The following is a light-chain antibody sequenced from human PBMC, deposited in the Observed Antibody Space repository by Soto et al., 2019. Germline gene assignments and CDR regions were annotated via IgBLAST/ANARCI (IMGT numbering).Light chain of an antibody. CDR3: QQYGSSPYA. CDR1: QSVSSSY. J-gene: IGKJ2*01. CDR2: GAS. Sequence: EIVLKQSPGTLSLSPGERATLSCRAIQSVSSSYLAWYQQKPGQAPRLLIYGASSRATGIPDRFSGSGSGTDFTLTISRLEPEDFAVYYCQQYGSSPYAFGQGTKLEIK. V-gene: IGKV3-20*01.